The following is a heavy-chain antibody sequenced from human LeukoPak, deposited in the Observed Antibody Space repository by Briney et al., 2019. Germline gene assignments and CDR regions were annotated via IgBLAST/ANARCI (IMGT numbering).Heavy chain of an antibody. D-gene: IGHD6-19*01. V-gene: IGHV1-2*02. CDR1: GYTFTGYY. CDR3: AKVGGSSGLIFDY. Sequence: ASVKVSCKASGYTFTGYYMHWVRQAPGQGLEWMGWINSNSGDTNYAQKFQGRVTMTRDTSISTAYMELSRLRSDDTAVYYCAKVGGSSGLIFDYWGQGTLVTVSS. CDR2: INSNSGDT. J-gene: IGHJ4*02.